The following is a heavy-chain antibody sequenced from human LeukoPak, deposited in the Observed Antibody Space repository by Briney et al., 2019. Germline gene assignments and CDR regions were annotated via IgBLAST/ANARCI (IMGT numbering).Heavy chain of an antibody. CDR1: GFTFSSYW. D-gene: IGHD2-15*01. CDR2: INSDGSSI. J-gene: IGHJ4*02. CDR3: ARVVVAASSNYHFDY. V-gene: IGHV3-74*03. Sequence: GGSLRLSCAASGFTFSSYWMHWVRQAPGKGLVWVSRINSDGSSITYADSVKGRFTISRDNAKNTLYLQMNSLRVEDTAVYYCARVVVAASSNYHFDYWGQGTLVTVSS.